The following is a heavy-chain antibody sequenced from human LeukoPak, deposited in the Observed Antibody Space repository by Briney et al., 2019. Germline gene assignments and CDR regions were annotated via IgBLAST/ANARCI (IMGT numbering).Heavy chain of an antibody. CDR1: GFTFSSHW. CDR3: AKGERVATWENY. CDR2: ISGSGSST. D-gene: IGHD5-12*01. Sequence: PGGSLRLSCAASGFTFSSHWMTWVRQTPGKGLEWVSAISGSGSSTYYADSVKGRFTISRDNSKNTLFLQMNSLRAEDTAVYYCAKGERVATWENYWGQGTLVTVSS. V-gene: IGHV3-23*01. J-gene: IGHJ4*02.